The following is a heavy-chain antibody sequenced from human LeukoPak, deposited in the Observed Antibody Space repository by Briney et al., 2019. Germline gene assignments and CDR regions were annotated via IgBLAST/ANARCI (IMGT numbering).Heavy chain of an antibody. CDR3: SRGGSYYTEY. CDR1: GFTFGDYA. Sequence: GGSLRLSCTASGFTFGDYAMSWFRQAPGKGLERIGFIRSKTYSGTTDYAASVKGRFTISRDDSKSIAYLQMNSLKTEDTALYYCSRGGSYYTEYWGQGTLVTVSS. V-gene: IGHV3-49*03. J-gene: IGHJ4*02. CDR2: IRSKTYSGTT. D-gene: IGHD3-10*01.